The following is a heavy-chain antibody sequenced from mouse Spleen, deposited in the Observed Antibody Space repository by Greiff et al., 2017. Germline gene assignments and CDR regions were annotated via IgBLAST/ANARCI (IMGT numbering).Heavy chain of an antibody. V-gene: IGHV5-17*01. J-gene: IGHJ2*01. CDR1: GFTFSDYG. CDR2: ISSGSSTI. D-gene: IGHD1-1*01. CDR3: ARGRVTTVVGPFDY. Sequence: EVKLMESGGGLVKPGGSLKLSCAASGFTFSDYGMHWVRQAPEKGLEWVAYISSGSSTIYYADTVKGRFTISRDNAKNTLFLQMTSLRSEDTAMYYCARGRVTTVVGPFDYWGQGTTLTVSS.